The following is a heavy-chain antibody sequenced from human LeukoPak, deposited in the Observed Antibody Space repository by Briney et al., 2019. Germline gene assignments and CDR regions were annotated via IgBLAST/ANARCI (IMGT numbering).Heavy chain of an antibody. CDR1: GGSISSSSYY. V-gene: IGHV4-39*01. CDR2: IYYSGST. D-gene: IGHD3-22*01. Sequence: SETLSLTCTVSGGSISSSSYYWGWIRRPPGKGLEWIGSIYYSGSTYYNPSLKSRVTISVDTSKNQLSLNLSSVTAADTAVYYCARLYYDSSGYYQICYFDYWGQGTLVTVSS. CDR3: ARLYYDSSGYYQICYFDY. J-gene: IGHJ4*02.